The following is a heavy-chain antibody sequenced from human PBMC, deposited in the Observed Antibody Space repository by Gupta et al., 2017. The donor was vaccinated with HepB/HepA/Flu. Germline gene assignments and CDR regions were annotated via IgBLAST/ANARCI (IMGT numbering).Heavy chain of an antibody. Sequence: QVPLVESGGGVVQPGRSLRLSCAASGFTFSSYGMHWVRQAPGKGLEWVAVIWYDGSKKYDVDSVKGRFTISRDNSQNTLYLQMNSLRVEDTAVYYCVRGRYYDSSGYSVLDYWGQGTLVTVSS. J-gene: IGHJ4*02. CDR1: GFTFSSYG. D-gene: IGHD3-22*01. CDR3: VRGRYYDSSGYSVLDY. CDR2: IWYDGSKK. V-gene: IGHV3-33*01.